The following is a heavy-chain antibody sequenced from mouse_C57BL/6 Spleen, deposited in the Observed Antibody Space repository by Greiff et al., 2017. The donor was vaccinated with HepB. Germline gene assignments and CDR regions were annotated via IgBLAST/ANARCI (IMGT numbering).Heavy chain of an antibody. CDR1: GYTFTDYY. CDR2: INPNNGGT. Sequence: VQLKESGPELVKPGASVKISCKASGYTFTDYYMNWVKQSHGKSLEWIGDINPNNGGTSYNQKFKGKATLTVDKSSSTAYMELRSLTSEASAVYYCAIDGYSSWFAYWGQGTLVTVSA. CDR3: AIDGYSSWFAY. J-gene: IGHJ3*01. D-gene: IGHD2-3*01. V-gene: IGHV1-26*01.